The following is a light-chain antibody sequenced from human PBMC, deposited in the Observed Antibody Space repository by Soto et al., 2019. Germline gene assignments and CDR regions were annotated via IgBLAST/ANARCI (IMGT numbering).Light chain of an antibody. CDR3: SSYAGSNNVV. CDR2: EVS. CDR1: SSDVGGYNF. Sequence: QSVLTQPPSASGSPGQSVTISCTGTSSDVGGYNFVSWYQQYPGKAPKLMISEVSTRPSGVPDRFSGSKSGNTASLTVSGLQAEDEADYYCSSYAGSNNVVFGGGTKLTVL. V-gene: IGLV2-8*01. J-gene: IGLJ2*01.